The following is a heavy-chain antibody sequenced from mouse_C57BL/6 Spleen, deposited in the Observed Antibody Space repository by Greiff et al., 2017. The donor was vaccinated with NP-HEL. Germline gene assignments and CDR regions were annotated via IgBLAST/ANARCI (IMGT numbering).Heavy chain of an antibody. CDR2: IDPSDSYT. V-gene: IGHV1-59*01. CDR3: ARRGLTTGAMDY. CDR1: GYTFTSYW. D-gene: IGHD5-5*01. J-gene: IGHJ4*01. Sequence: QVQLQQPGAELVRPGTSVKLSCKASGYTFTSYWMHWVKQRPGQGLEWIGVIDPSDSYTNYNQKFKGKATLTVDTSSSTAYMQLSSLTSEDSAVYDCARRGLTTGAMDYWGQGTSVTVSS.